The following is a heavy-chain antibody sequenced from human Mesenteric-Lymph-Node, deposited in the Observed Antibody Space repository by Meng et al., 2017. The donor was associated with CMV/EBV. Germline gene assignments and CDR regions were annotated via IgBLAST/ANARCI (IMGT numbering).Heavy chain of an antibody. Sequence: TLSLTCTVSGGSINSDDYYWSWIRQPPEKGLEWIGYIHYSGSTYYTPSLENRVTMSVDTSKNQFSLKLSSVTAADTAVYYCARRDYNSGSYWYWGQGTLVTVSS. CDR1: GGSINSDDYY. CDR3: ARRDYNSGSYWY. CDR2: IHYSGST. V-gene: IGHV4-30-4*08. D-gene: IGHD3-10*01. J-gene: IGHJ4*02.